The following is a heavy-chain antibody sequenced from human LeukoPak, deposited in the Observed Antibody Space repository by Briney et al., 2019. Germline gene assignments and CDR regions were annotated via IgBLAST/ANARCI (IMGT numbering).Heavy chain of an antibody. Sequence: GGSLRLSCAASGFAFSSYNMNWVRQAPGKGLEWVSSISSSSYTYYADSVKGRFSISRDNAKNSLFLQTNSLRAEDTAVYYCAREVYGGNSDAFDIWGQGTMVTVSS. V-gene: IGHV3-21*01. CDR3: AREVYGGNSDAFDI. D-gene: IGHD4-23*01. CDR1: GFAFSSYN. J-gene: IGHJ3*02. CDR2: ISSSSYT.